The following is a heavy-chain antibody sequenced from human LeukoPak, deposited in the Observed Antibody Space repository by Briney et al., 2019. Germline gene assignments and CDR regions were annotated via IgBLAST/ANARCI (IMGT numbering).Heavy chain of an antibody. CDR2: ISYSGST. Sequence: SETLSLTCTVSGGSISSYYWSWIRQPPGKGLEWIGYISYSGSTNYNPSLKSRVTISVDTSKNQFSLKLSSVTAADTAVYYCARHYRHCSGGSCSGGFDYWGQGTLVTVSS. CDR3: ARHYRHCSGGSCSGGFDY. V-gene: IGHV4-59*08. CDR1: GGSISSYY. J-gene: IGHJ4*02. D-gene: IGHD2-15*01.